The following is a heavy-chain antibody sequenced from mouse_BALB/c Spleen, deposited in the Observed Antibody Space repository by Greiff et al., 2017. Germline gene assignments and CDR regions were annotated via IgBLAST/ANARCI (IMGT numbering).Heavy chain of an antibody. CDR1: GYTFTDYN. CDR2: IYPYNGGT. Sequence: EVQLVESGPELVKPGASVKISCKASGYTFTDYNMHWVQQSHGKSLEWIGYIYPYNGGTGYNQKFKSKATLTVDNSSSTAYMELRSLTSEDSAVYYCARGNYGNYGYYAMDYWGQGTSVTVSS. CDR3: ARGNYGNYGYYAMDY. J-gene: IGHJ4*01. V-gene: IGHV1S29*02. D-gene: IGHD2-1*01.